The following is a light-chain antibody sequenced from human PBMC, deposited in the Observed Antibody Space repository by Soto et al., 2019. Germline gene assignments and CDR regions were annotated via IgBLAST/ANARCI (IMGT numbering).Light chain of an antibody. CDR1: QSVSSN. CDR2: GAS. J-gene: IGKJ1*01. Sequence: IVMTQSQATLSVSPGERATLSCRASQSVSSNLAWYQQKPGQAPRLLIYGASTRATGIPARFSGSGSGTEFTLTISSLQSEDFAVYYCQHYNNWPRTFGQGTKVEIK. V-gene: IGKV3-15*01. CDR3: QHYNNWPRT.